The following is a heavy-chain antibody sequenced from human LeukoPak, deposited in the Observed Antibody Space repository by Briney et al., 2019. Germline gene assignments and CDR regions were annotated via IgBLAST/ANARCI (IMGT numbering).Heavy chain of an antibody. CDR1: GYTFTSLD. D-gene: IGHD1-14*01. J-gene: IGHJ3*02. Sequence: ASVKVSCKASGYTFTSLDISWVRQANGQGLEWLGWMNPKNGNTGYAQKFRGRVTITRDTSESIAYMELSGLRSEDTAVYYCARVHPGYKSAFLRAFDMWGQGTMDIVSS. CDR3: ARVHPGYKSAFLRAFDM. V-gene: IGHV1-8*03. CDR2: MNPKNGNT.